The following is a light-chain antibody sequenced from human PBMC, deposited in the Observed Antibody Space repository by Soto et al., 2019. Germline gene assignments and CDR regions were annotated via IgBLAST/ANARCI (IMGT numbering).Light chain of an antibody. J-gene: IGLJ3*02. Sequence: QSVLTQPHSASGTPGQRVTISCSGSRSNIGSNYVYCYQQLPGTAPKLLIYRNNQRPSGVPDRFSGSKSGTSASLAISGLRSEDEADYYCAAWDDSLSGWVFGGGTKLTVL. CDR1: RSNIGSNY. V-gene: IGLV1-47*01. CDR2: RNN. CDR3: AAWDDSLSGWV.